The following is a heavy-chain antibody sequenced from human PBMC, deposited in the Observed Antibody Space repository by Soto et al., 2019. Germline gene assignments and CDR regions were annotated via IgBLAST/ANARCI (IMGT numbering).Heavy chain of an antibody. D-gene: IGHD1-26*01. V-gene: IGHV4-39*01. CDR2: FYYSGST. Sequence: PSETLSLTCTGSGASITSTSYHWGWIRQPPGKGLEWIGNFYYSGSTYYKQYLRSRVTISVDASQNQFSVKVSSVTATDTAVYYCARSVGDYYYGMDVWGQGTTVTVS. CDR3: ARSVGDYYYGMDV. CDR1: GASITSTSYH. J-gene: IGHJ6*02.